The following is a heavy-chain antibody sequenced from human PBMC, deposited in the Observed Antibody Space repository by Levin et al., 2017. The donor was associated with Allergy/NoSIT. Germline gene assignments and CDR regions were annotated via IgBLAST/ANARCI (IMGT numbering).Heavy chain of an antibody. D-gene: IGHD2-21*02. Sequence: NPSETLSLTCTVSGGSISNYYWSWIRQPPGKGLEWIGYIYYSGSSNHNPSLKSRVTISVDTSKNQFSLKLSSVTAADTAVYFCARHSNDWYWAFDIWGQGTMVTVSS. CDR2: IYYSGSS. CDR1: GGSISNYY. V-gene: IGHV4-59*08. CDR3: ARHSNDWYWAFDI. J-gene: IGHJ3*02.